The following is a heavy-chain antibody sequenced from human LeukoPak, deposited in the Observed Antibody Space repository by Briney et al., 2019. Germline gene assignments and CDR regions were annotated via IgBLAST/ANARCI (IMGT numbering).Heavy chain of an antibody. Sequence: SETLSLTCTVSGGSISSGSYYWSWIRQPAGKGLEWIGRIYTSGSTNYNPSLKSRVTISVDTSKNQFSLKLSPVTAADTAVYYCARTLRGDAFDIWGQGTMVTVSS. D-gene: IGHD3-16*01. CDR3: ARTLRGDAFDI. CDR2: IYTSGST. CDR1: GGSISSGSYY. V-gene: IGHV4-61*02. J-gene: IGHJ3*02.